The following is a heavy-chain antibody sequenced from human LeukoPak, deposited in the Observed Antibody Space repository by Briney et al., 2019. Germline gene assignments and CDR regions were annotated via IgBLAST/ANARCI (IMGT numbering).Heavy chain of an antibody. D-gene: IGHD3-9*01. CDR2: ISYDGSNK. CDR1: GFTFSSYG. V-gene: IGHV3-30*18. CDR3: AKDTYYDILTGYYDAFDT. J-gene: IGHJ3*02. Sequence: PGRSLRLSCAASGFTFSSYGMHWVRQAPGKGLEWVAVISYDGSNKYYADSVKGRFTISRDNSKNTLYLQMNSLRAEDTAVYYCAKDTYYDILTGYYDAFDTWGQGTMVTVSS.